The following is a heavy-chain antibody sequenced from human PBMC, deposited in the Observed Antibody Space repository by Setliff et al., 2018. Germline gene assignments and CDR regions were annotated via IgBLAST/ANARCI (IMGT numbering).Heavy chain of an antibody. D-gene: IGHD5-12*01. V-gene: IGHV4-34*01. CDR3: ARGGHSGPDAFDS. J-gene: IGHJ3*01. CDR1: GGSFSDSY. Sequence: NPSETLSLTCAVYGGSFSDSYWSWIRQSPGKGLEWIGEINHSGSTNYNPSLKTRVTISVDTSKNQFSLKQSSLTAADMAKYYCARGGHSGPDAFDSRGQGTRVTVSS. CDR2: INHSGST.